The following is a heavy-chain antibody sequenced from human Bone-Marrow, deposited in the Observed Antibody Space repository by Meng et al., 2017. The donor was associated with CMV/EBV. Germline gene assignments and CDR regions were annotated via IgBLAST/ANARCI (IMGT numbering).Heavy chain of an antibody. V-gene: IGHV3-53*01. CDR1: GFSVSSND. CDR3: ANLRSAVGATRDDY. Sequence: GESLKISCAASGFSVSSNDMSWVRQAPGKGLEWVSVVRKDDTTHYTNSVKGRFTISRDNSKNILYLQMNSLRAEDTAVYYCANLRSAVGATRDDYWGQGNLVTVSS. CDR2: VRKDDTT. J-gene: IGHJ4*02. D-gene: IGHD1-26*01.